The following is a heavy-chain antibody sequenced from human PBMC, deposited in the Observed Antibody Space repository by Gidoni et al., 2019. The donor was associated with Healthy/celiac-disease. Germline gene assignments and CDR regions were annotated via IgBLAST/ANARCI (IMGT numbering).Heavy chain of an antibody. V-gene: IGHV1-58*01. CDR2: IVVGSGNT. CDR1: GFTFTSSA. Sequence: QMQLVQSGPDVKKPVTSAKVSCKASGFTFTSSAVQWVRQARGHRLEWIGWIVVGSGNTNYAQKFQERVTMTRDMSTSTAYMELSSLRSEDTAVYYCAAGAYGSGYYYGMDVWGQGTTVTVSS. J-gene: IGHJ6*02. D-gene: IGHD3-10*01. CDR3: AAGAYGSGYYYGMDV.